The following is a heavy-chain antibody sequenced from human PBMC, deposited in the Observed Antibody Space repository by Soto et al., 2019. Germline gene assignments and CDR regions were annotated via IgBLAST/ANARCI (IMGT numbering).Heavy chain of an antibody. CDR1: GHTLVDLS. Sequence: GASVKVSCKVSGHTLVDLSLHWVRQAPGKGLEWMGGFDPENVKRVYAQNFQGRATLTEDTSTNTAYMELRSLTSEDTAIYCCAAYAPRSLGELWGVWGQGTQVTVSS. D-gene: IGHD3-16*01. CDR2: FDPENVKR. J-gene: IGHJ4*02. CDR3: AAYAPRSLGELWGV. V-gene: IGHV1-24*01.